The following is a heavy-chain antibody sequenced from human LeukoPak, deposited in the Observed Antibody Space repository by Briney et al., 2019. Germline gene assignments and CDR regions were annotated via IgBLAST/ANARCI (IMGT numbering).Heavy chain of an antibody. D-gene: IGHD1-1*01. CDR1: GFPFSSFS. J-gene: IGHJ4*02. Sequence: GGSLRLSCAASGFPFSSFSMNWVRQAPGKGLGVVSAISSSSSYIYYADSVKGRFTISRDNAKNSLYLQMNSLRTEVTDCDERARANAIAPFDYWGQGTLVTVSS. CDR2: ISSSSSYI. CDR3: ARANAIAPFDY. V-gene: IGHV3-21*04.